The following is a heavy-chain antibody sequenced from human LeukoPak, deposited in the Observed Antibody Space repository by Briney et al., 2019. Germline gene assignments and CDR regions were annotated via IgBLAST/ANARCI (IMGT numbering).Heavy chain of an antibody. CDR1: GYTFTSYG. CDR2: ISAYNGNT. Sequence: ASVKVSCKGSGYTFTSYGISWVRQAPGQGLEWMGWISAYNGNTNYAQKLQGRVTMTTDTSTSTAYMELRSLRSDDTAVYYCARDPPTGTYYYYYYMDVWGKGTTVTVSS. V-gene: IGHV1-18*01. D-gene: IGHD1-1*01. J-gene: IGHJ6*03. CDR3: ARDPPTGTYYYYYYMDV.